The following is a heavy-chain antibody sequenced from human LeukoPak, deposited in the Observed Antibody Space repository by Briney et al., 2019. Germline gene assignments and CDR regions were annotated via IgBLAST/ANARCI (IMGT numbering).Heavy chain of an antibody. CDR1: GFTFSDYY. J-gene: IGHJ4*02. D-gene: IGHD4-23*01. Sequence: PGGSLRLSCAASGFTFSDYYMSWIRQAPEKGLEWVSYISSSGSTIYYADSVKGRFTISRDNAKNSLYLQMNSLRAEDTAVYYCARDPLYGGNSYDYWGQGTLVTVSS. V-gene: IGHV3-11*01. CDR2: ISSSGSTI. CDR3: ARDPLYGGNSYDY.